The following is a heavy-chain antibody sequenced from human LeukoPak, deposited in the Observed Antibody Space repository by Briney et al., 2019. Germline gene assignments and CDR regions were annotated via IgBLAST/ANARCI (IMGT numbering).Heavy chain of an antibody. Sequence: SETLSLTCTVSGASISSNYWSWMRQPAGKGLEYIGRIYTSGSTNYNPSLKSRVTMSVDTSKNQFSLKLSSVTAADTAVYYCMREGRYYYDSSSPGHFDYWGQGTLVTVSS. CDR2: IYTSGST. CDR3: MREGRYYYDSSSPGHFDY. V-gene: IGHV4-4*07. CDR1: GASISSNY. J-gene: IGHJ4*02. D-gene: IGHD3-22*01.